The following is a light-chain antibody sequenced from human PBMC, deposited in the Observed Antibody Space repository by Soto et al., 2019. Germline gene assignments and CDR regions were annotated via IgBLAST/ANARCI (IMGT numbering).Light chain of an antibody. CDR2: GAS. Sequence: EVVMTQSPATLSVSPGQRATLSCRASQSVSNNLAWYQQIPGQAPRFLIYGASTRATGIPVRFSGSGSGTEFTLTISSLQSEDFAVYYCQQYDNWPRTFGQGTKVDI. CDR1: QSVSNN. J-gene: IGKJ1*01. V-gene: IGKV3-15*01. CDR3: QQYDNWPRT.